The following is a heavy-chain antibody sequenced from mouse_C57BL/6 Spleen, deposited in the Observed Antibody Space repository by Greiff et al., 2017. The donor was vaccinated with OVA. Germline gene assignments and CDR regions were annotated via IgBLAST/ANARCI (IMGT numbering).Heavy chain of an antibody. D-gene: IGHD2-1*01. J-gene: IGHJ2*01. CDR2: IYPGGGYT. CDR1: GYTFTNYW. Sequence: VQLQESGAELVRPGTSVKMSCKASGYTFTNYWIGWAKQRPGHGLEWIGDIYPGGGYTNYNEKFKGKATLTADKSSSTAYMQFSSLTSEDSAIYYCARCYANYGYFDYWGQGTTLTVSS. CDR3: ARCYANYGYFDY. V-gene: IGHV1-63*01.